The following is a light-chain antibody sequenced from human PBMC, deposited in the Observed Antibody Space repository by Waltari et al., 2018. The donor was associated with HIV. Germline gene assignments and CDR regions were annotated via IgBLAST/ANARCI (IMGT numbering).Light chain of an antibody. CDR1: QSVSSSY. CDR2: GAS. CDR3: QQSSFTPPT. J-gene: IGKJ1*01. V-gene: IGKV3-20*01. Sequence: EIVLTQSPGTLSLSPGERATLSCRASQSVSSSYLAWYQQKPGQAPRLLVSGASNRAIGIPDRFSGTGSGTDFTLTISSLQPEDFGTYYCQQSSFTPPTFGQGTKVEVK.